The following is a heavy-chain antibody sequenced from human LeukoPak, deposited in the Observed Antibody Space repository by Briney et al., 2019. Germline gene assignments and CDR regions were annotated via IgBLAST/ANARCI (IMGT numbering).Heavy chain of an antibody. CDR1: GFSVSSNY. J-gene: IGHJ4*02. CDR2: IYSGGTT. V-gene: IGHV3-53*01. D-gene: IGHD3-16*01. Sequence: GGSLRLSCAASGFSVSSNYMNWVRQAPGKGLEWVSIIYSGGTTYYADSVKGRFTISRDNSKNTLHLQMNSLRAEDTAVYYCAREGLGELTLDCWGQGTLVTVSS. CDR3: AREGLGELTLDC.